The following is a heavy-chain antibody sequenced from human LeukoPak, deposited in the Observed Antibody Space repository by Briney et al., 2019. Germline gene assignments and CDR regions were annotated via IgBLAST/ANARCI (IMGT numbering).Heavy chain of an antibody. D-gene: IGHD6-13*01. V-gene: IGHV5-51*01. Sequence: GESLKISCKGSGYSFTSYWIGWVRQMPGKGLEWMGIIYPGDPDTRYSPSFQGQVTISADESISTAYLQWSSLKASDPAMYYCASRIAAAGNDAFDIWGQGTMVTVSS. CDR2: IYPGDPDT. CDR3: ASRIAAAGNDAFDI. CDR1: GYSFTSYW. J-gene: IGHJ3*02.